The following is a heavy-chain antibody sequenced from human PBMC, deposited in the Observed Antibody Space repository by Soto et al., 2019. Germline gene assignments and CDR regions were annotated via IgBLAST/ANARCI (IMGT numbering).Heavy chain of an antibody. J-gene: IGHJ6*02. CDR1: GFTFSSYG. CDR3: ARESPQYNWNDYYYYYGMDV. CDR2: IWYDGSNK. V-gene: IGHV3-33*01. D-gene: IGHD1-20*01. Sequence: PGGSLRLSCAASGFTFSSYGMHWVRQAPGKGLEWVAVIWYDGSNKYYADSVKGRFTISRDNSKNTPYLQMNSLRAEDTAVYYCARESPQYNWNDYYYYYGMDVWGQGTTVTVSS.